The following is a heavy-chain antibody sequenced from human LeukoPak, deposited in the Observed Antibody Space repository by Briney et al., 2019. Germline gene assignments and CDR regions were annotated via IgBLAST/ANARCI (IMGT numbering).Heavy chain of an antibody. Sequence: SETLSLTCAVYGGSFSGYYWSWIRQPPGKGLEWIGEINHSGSTNYNPSLKSRVTISVDTSKNQFSLKLSSVTAADTAVYYCARCRMTSVSYFDYWGQGTLVTVSS. D-gene: IGHD2-8*01. CDR3: ARCRMTSVSYFDY. CDR2: INHSGST. CDR1: GGSFSGYY. J-gene: IGHJ4*02. V-gene: IGHV4-34*01.